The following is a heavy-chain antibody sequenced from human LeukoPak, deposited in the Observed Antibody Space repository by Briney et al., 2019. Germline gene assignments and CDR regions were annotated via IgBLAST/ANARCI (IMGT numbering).Heavy chain of an antibody. CDR3: ARDLPALVIMGAFDI. CDR1: GFTFSSYS. D-gene: IGHD3-9*01. J-gene: IGHJ3*02. CDR2: ISSSSSYI. V-gene: IGHV3-21*01. Sequence: GGSLRLSCAASGFTFSSYSMNWVRQAPGKGLEWVSSISSSSSYIYYADSVKGRFTISRDNAKNSLYLQMNSLRAEDTAVYYCARDLPALVIMGAFDIWGQGTMVTVSS.